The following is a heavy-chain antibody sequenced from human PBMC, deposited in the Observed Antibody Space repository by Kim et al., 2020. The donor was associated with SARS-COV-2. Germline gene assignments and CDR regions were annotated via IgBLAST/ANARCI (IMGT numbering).Heavy chain of an antibody. J-gene: IGHJ6*02. CDR3: AKDLDCSSTSCYRRYYYYGMDV. D-gene: IGHD2-2*01. V-gene: IGHV3-9*01. CDR1: GFTFGDYA. Sequence: GGSLRLSCAASGFTFGDYAMHWVRQAPGKGLEWVSGISWNSGSIGYADSVKCRFTISRDNAKNSLYLQMNSLRAEDTALYYCAKDLDCSSTSCYRRYYYYGMDVWGQGTTVTVSS. CDR2: ISWNSGSI.